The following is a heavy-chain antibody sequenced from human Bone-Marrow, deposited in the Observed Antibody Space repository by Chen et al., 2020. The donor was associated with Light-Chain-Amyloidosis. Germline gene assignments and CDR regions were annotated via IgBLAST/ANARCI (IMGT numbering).Heavy chain of an antibody. D-gene: IGHD2-2*01. CDR2: INPNSDST. J-gene: IGHJ6*02. V-gene: IGHV1-2*02. CDR1: GYTFTDYH. CDR3: ARGLHCSNTNCYLEFYYNAMDV. Sequence: QVQLVQSGAEVKTPGASVKVSCEAYGYTFTDYHIPWVRQAPGQGLEWMGWINPNSDSTIYAQKFQGRVTMTRDTSISTVYMELSRLRSDDTAVYYCARGLHCSNTNCYLEFYYNAMDVWGQGTTVTVSS.